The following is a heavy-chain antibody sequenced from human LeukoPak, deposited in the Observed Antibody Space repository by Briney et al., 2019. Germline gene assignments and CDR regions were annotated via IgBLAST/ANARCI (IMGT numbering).Heavy chain of an antibody. V-gene: IGHV4-34*01. CDR2: INHSGST. CDR3: ASLTSPLYQLLDYGMDV. Sequence: SETLSLTCAVYGGSFSDYYWSWIRQPPGKGLEWIGEINHSGSTNYNPSPKSRVTISVDTSKNQFSLKLSSVTAADTAVYYCASLTSPLYQLLDYGMDVWGQGTTVTVSS. CDR1: GGSFSDYY. D-gene: IGHD2-2*01. J-gene: IGHJ6*02.